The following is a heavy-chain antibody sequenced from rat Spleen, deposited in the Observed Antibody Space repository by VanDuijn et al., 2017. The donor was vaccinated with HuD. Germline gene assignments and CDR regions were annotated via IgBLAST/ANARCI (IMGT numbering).Heavy chain of an antibody. Sequence: QVQLKESGPGLVQPSQTLSLTCTVAGFSLTSYNVHWIRQPPGKGLEWMGVIWTGGTTAYNSLLKSRLSITRDISKSQVFLKMNSLQTEDTAIYFCTGISGDYWGQGVMVTVSS. V-gene: IGHV2-1*01. D-gene: IGHD1-1*01. CDR2: IWTGGTT. J-gene: IGHJ2*01. CDR1: GFSLTSYN. CDR3: TGISGDY.